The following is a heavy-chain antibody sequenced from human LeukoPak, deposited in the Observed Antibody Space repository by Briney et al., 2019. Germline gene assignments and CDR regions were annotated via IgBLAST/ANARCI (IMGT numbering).Heavy chain of an antibody. D-gene: IGHD3-10*01. J-gene: IGHJ4*02. CDR3: ARGLRGPRLSPGRLSSGFDY. CDR2: IYDSGST. Sequence: SETLSLTCTVSGGSIRSSYYYWGWIRQPPGKGLEWIGSIYDSGSTNYNPSLKSRVTISVDTSKNQFSLKLSSVTAADTAVYYCARGLRGPRLSPGRLSSGFDYWGQGTLVTVSS. V-gene: IGHV4-39*07. CDR1: GGSIRSSYYY.